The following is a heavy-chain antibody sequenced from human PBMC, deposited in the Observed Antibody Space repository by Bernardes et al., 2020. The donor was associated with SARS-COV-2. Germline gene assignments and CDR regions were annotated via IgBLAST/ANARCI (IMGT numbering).Heavy chain of an antibody. V-gene: IGHV3-23*01. J-gene: IGHJ6*02. D-gene: IGHD6-13*01. Sequence: RLSCTSSGFTFSIYAMSWVRQAPGKGLEWVSAISGRGGSTCYADSVRGRFTISRDNSKNTLYMQMNSLRAEDTAVYYCAKVIAAAGKGGVFDYYYGMDVWGQGTTVTVSS. CDR2: ISGRGGST. CDR1: GFTFSIYA. CDR3: AKVIAAAGKGGVFDYYYGMDV.